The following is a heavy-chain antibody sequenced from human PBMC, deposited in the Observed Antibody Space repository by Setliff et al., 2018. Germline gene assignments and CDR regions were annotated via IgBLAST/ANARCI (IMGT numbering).Heavy chain of an antibody. J-gene: IGHJ6*04. CDR1: GFTFSDNG. Sequence: GGSLRLSCEASGFTFSDNGMAWVRQSPGMGLEWVASISSSSTKIFYAETVRGRFNISRDNAKNSLYLQMSSLRVEDTAVYYCARGIVVVPAALDVWGKGTTVTVSS. CDR2: ISSSSTKI. D-gene: IGHD2-2*01. V-gene: IGHV3-21*06. CDR3: ARGIVVVPAALDV.